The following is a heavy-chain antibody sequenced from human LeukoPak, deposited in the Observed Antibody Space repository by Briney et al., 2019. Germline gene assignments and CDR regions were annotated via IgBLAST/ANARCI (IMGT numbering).Heavy chain of an antibody. D-gene: IGHD3-10*01. CDR3: ARDYYGESYYFDY. CDR2: INHSGST. CDR1: GGSFSGYY. V-gene: IGHV4-34*01. Sequence: SETLSLTCAVYGGSFSGYYWSWIRQPPGKGLEWIGEINHSGSTNYNPSLKSRVTISVDTSKNQFSLKLSSVTAADTAVYYCARDYYGESYYFDYWGQGTLVTVSS. J-gene: IGHJ4*02.